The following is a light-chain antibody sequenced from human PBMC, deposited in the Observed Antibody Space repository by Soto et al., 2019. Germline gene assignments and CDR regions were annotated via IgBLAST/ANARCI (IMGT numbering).Light chain of an antibody. CDR3: SSYTRSSTRV. CDR2: DVS. Sequence: QSALTQPASVSGSPGQSITISCTGTSSDVGAYNYVSWYQQHPGKAPKLMIYDVSNRPSGVSNRFSGSKSGNTASLTLSGLQAEDEADYYCSSYTRSSTRVFGGGTKLTVL. CDR1: SSDVGAYNY. V-gene: IGLV2-14*01. J-gene: IGLJ3*02.